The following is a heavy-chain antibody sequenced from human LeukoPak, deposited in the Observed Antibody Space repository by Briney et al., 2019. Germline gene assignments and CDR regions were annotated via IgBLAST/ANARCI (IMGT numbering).Heavy chain of an antibody. D-gene: IGHD6-19*01. CDR1: GFTFSSYS. Sequence: PGGSLRLSCAASGFTFSSYSMNWVRQAPGKGLEWVSSISSSSSYIYYADSVKGRFTISRDNAKNSLYLQMNSLRAEDTAVYYCARLAVSGGGWFDPWGQGTLVTVSS. CDR3: ARLAVSGGGWFDP. V-gene: IGHV3-21*01. J-gene: IGHJ5*02. CDR2: ISSSSSYI.